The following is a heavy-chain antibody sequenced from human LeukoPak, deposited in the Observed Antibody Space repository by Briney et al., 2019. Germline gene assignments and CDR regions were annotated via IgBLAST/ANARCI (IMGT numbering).Heavy chain of an antibody. Sequence: GGSLRLSCAASGFTFSSFWMIWVRQAPGKGLEWVANINQDGRKIYYVDSVKGRFTISRDNAKNSLYLQMNSLKAEDTAIYYCVKGSETSRPYYFDYWGQGALVTVSS. CDR1: GFTFSSFW. J-gene: IGHJ4*02. CDR2: INQDGRKI. CDR3: VKGSETSRPYYFDY. D-gene: IGHD5-24*01. V-gene: IGHV3-7*03.